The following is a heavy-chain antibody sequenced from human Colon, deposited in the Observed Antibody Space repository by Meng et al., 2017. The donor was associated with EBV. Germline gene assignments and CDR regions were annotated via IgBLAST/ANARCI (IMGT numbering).Heavy chain of an antibody. V-gene: IGHV4-31*03. CDR3: ARGPSRWLQFSFDY. J-gene: IGHJ4*02. Sequence: QGQLQGSGPGLWKPSQTLSLTCTVSGGSISSGGYYWSWIRQHPGKGLEWIGYIYYSGSTYYNPSLKSRVTISIDTSKNQFSLKLSSVTAADTAVYYCARGPSRWLQFSFDYWGQGTLVTVSS. CDR2: IYYSGST. D-gene: IGHD5-24*01. CDR1: GGSISSGGYY.